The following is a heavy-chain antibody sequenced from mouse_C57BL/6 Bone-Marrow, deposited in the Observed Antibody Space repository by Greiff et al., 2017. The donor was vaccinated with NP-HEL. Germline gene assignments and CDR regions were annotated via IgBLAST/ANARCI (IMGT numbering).Heavy chain of an antibody. Sequence: VKVVESGPGLVKPSQSLFLTCSITGFPITSGYYWIWIRQSPGKPLEWMGYITHSGETFYNPSLQSPISITRETSKNQFFLQLNSVTTEDTAMYYCAGANYSNYDWYFDVWGTGTTVTVSS. CDR3: AGANYSNYDWYFDV. J-gene: IGHJ1*03. CDR2: ITHSGET. V-gene: IGHV12-3*01. D-gene: IGHD2-5*01. CDR1: GFPITSGYY.